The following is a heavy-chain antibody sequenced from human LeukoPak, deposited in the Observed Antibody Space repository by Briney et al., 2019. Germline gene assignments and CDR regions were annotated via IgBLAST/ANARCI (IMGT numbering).Heavy chain of an antibody. J-gene: IGHJ4*02. CDR2: ISGSGGST. Sequence: PGGTLRLSCAASGFTFSSYGMSWVRQAPGKGLEWVSAISGSGGSTYYADSVKGRFTISRDNSKNTLYLQMNSLRAEDTAVYYCAKVHVDGWGSSDYWGQGTLVTVSS. CDR1: GFTFSSYG. D-gene: IGHD5-24*01. V-gene: IGHV3-23*01. CDR3: AKVHVDGWGSSDY.